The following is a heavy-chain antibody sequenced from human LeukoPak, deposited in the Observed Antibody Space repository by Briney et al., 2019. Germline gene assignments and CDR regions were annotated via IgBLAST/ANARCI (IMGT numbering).Heavy chain of an antibody. CDR2: IYYTGST. CDR1: GGSISNYH. D-gene: IGHD5-24*01. V-gene: IGHV4-59*01. CDR3: ARGPDDFDY. J-gene: IGHJ4*02. Sequence: PSETLSLTCTVSGGSISNYHWSWIRQPPGKGLEWIGYIYYTGSTRYNPSLKSRVTISLDTSKNQFSLRLNSMTAADTAVYYCARGPDDFDYWGPGSLVTVSS.